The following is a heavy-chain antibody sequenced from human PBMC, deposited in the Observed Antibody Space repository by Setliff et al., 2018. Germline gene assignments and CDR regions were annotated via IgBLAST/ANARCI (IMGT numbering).Heavy chain of an antibody. D-gene: IGHD4-4*01. J-gene: IGHJ2*01. CDR1: GFTFSGSA. V-gene: IGHV3-73*01. Sequence: PGGSLRLSCAASGFTFSGSAMHWVRQASGKGLEWVGRIRSKANSYATAYAASVKGRFTISRDDSKNTAYLQMNSLKTEDTAVYYCTRLQYRAGYFDLWGRGTLVTVSS. CDR2: IRSKANSYAT. CDR3: TRLQYRAGYFDL.